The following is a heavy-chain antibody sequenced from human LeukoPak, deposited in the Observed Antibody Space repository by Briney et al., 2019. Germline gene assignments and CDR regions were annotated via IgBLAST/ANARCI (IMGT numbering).Heavy chain of an antibody. Sequence: PGGSLRLSCAASGFTVSSNYMSWVRQAPGKGLEWVSVIYSGGSTYYADSVKGRFTISRDNSKNTLYLQMNSLRAEDTAVYYCARDAVATPSGMDVWGQGTTVTVSS. CDR2: IYSGGST. CDR1: GFTVSSNY. J-gene: IGHJ6*02. CDR3: ARDAVATPSGMDV. D-gene: IGHD4-11*01. V-gene: IGHV3-66*01.